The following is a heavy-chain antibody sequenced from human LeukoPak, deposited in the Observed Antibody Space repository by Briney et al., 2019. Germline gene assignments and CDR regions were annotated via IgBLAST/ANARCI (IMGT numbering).Heavy chain of an antibody. CDR2: INPNSGGT. Sequence: ASVKVSCKASGYTFTSYGISWVRQAPGQGLEWMGWINPNSGGTNYAQKFQGRVTMTRDTSISTAYMELSRLRSDDTAVYYCARDRYCSGGSCYSGHYYYYYYMDVWGKGTTVTVSS. J-gene: IGHJ6*03. D-gene: IGHD2-15*01. CDR1: GYTFTSYG. V-gene: IGHV1-2*02. CDR3: ARDRYCSGGSCYSGHYYYYYYMDV.